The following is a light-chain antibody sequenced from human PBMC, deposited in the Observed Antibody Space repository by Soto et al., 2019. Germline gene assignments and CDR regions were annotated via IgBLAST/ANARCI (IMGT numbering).Light chain of an antibody. J-gene: IGKJ4*01. CDR2: AAS. Sequence: DIQMTQSPSSLSASVGDRVTSTCRARQGISNYLAWYQQKPGKLPNLLIYAASTLESGVPSRFSGSGSGTYFPVTIISLQPEDVATFYCQRYNSAPQTFGGGTKVEIK. CDR3: QRYNSAPQT. CDR1: QGISNY. V-gene: IGKV1-27*01.